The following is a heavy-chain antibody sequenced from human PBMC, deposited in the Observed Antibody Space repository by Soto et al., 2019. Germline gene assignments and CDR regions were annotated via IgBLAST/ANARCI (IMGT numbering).Heavy chain of an antibody. CDR2: IFYSGST. CDR3: ARRYSSGFDY. J-gene: IGHJ4*02. D-gene: IGHD6-19*01. CDR1: GGSISSYY. V-gene: IGHV4-59*08. Sequence: PLETLSLTCTVSGGSISSYYWIWIRQPPGKGLEWIGYIFYSGSTNYNPSLKSRVTISVDTSKNQFSLKLSSVTAADTAVYYCARRYSSGFDYWGQGTLVTVSS.